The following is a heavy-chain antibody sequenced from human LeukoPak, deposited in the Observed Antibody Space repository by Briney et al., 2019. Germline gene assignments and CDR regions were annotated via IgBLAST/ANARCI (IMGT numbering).Heavy chain of an antibody. CDR1: GGSISSYC. CDR2: IYYSGST. D-gene: IGHD4-17*01. J-gene: IGHJ5*02. V-gene: IGHV4-59*12. CDR3: AREGVTTKSFWFDP. Sequence: SETLSLTCTVSGGSISSYCWSWIRQPPGKGLEWIGYIYYSGSTNYNPSLKSRVTISVDTSKNQFSLKLSSVTAADTAVDYCAREGVTTKSFWFDPWGQGTLVTVSS.